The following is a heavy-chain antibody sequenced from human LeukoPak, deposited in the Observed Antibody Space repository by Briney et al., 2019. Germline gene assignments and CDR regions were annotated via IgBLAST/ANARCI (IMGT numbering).Heavy chain of an antibody. J-gene: IGHJ4*02. D-gene: IGHD1-1*01. Sequence: GGSLRLSCAASGFTFSSYEMNWVRQAPGKGLEWVAAISGSGGSTYYADSVKGRFTISRDNSKNTRYLRMNSLRAEDTAVYSCATAGEGGRPLEEGGLYYFDYWGQGTLVTVSS. CDR3: ATAGEGGRPLEEGGLYYFDY. CDR1: GFTFSSYE. V-gene: IGHV3-23*01. CDR2: ISGSGGST.